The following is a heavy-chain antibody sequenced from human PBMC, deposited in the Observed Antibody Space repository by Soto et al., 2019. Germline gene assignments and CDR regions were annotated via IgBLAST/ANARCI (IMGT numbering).Heavy chain of an antibody. V-gene: IGHV3-64*04. CDR2: ILSHGGTT. D-gene: IGHD1-26*01. J-gene: IGHJ4*02. CDR1: GFTFSSYG. Sequence: GGSLRLSCSASGFTFSSYGMHWVRQAPGKGLEFVSAILSHGGTTYYADSVRGRFTISRDNAKTSLFLHMNHLRAEDTAVYYCGRDHSVGAPVDHWGQGTLVTVSS. CDR3: GRDHSVGAPVDH.